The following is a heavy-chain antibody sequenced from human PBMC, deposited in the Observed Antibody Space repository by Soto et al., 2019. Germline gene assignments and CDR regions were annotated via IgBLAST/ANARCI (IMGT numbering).Heavy chain of an antibody. Sequence: QVQLQESGPGLVKPSETLSLTCTVSGGSISSYYWSWIRQPPGKGLEWIRYIYYSGSTNYNPSLKSRVTIPVDTSKNQFSLKLSSVTAADTAVYYCATGGAYEYGMDVWGQGTTVTVSS. CDR1: GGSISSYY. D-gene: IGHD3-22*01. V-gene: IGHV4-59*01. CDR2: IYYSGST. CDR3: ATGGAYEYGMDV. J-gene: IGHJ6*02.